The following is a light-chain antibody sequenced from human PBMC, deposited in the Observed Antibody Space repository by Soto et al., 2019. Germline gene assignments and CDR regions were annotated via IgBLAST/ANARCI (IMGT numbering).Light chain of an antibody. CDR3: CSYAGDNSFYV. J-gene: IGLJ1*01. Sequence: QSVLTQPRSVSGSPGESVTITCTGTSSDVGGYNSVSWYQQRPDKAPKLMIYDVNKWPSGVPDRFSCSKSGNTASLTISWLQADDEADYYCCSYAGDNSFYVFGTGTKLTVL. V-gene: IGLV2-11*01. CDR2: DVN. CDR1: SSDVGGYNS.